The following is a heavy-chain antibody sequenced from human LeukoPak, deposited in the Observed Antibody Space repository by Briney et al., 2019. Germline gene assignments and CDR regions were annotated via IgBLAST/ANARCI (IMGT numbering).Heavy chain of an antibody. Sequence: GGSLRLSCAASGFTFSSYWMHWVRRAPGKGLVWVSRINSDGSSTSYADSVKGRFTISRDNAKNTLYLQMNSLRAEDTAVYYCARGPAYYDFWSGYYWPWGQGTLVTVSS. CDR1: GFTFSSYW. CDR2: INSDGSST. J-gene: IGHJ5*02. V-gene: IGHV3-74*01. CDR3: ARGPAYYDFWSGYYWP. D-gene: IGHD3-3*01.